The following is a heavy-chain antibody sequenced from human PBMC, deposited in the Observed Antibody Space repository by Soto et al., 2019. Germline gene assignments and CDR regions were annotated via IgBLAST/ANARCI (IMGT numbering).Heavy chain of an antibody. V-gene: IGHV3-7*03. CDR1: GFTFGSNW. CDR3: ASLEWESTGYADY. D-gene: IGHD3-3*01. J-gene: IGHJ4*02. CDR2: IKRDGSEK. Sequence: EVQLVESVGGLVQPGGSLRLSCAASGFTFGSNWMSWVRQAPGKGLEWVANIKRDGSEKYYVDSVKGRFTISRDNAKNTLYLQMNSLRADDTAVYYCASLEWESTGYADYWGQGTLVTVSS.